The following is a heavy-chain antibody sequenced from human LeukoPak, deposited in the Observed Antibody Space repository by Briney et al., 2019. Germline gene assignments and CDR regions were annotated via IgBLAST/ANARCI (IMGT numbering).Heavy chain of an antibody. Sequence: SETLSLTCTVSGGSTSSYHWSWIRQPPGKGLEWIGYTYYSGSTNYNPSLKSRVTISVATSKNQFSLKLSSVTAADTALYYCARVRAPEGYSYGSFDYWGQGTLVTVSP. CDR3: ARVRAPEGYSYGSFDY. D-gene: IGHD5-18*01. CDR2: TYYSGST. CDR1: GGSTSSYH. J-gene: IGHJ4*02. V-gene: IGHV4-59*01.